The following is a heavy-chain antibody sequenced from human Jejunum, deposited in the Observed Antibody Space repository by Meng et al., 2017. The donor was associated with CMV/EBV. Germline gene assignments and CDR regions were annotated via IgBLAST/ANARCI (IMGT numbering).Heavy chain of an antibody. Sequence: CAVSGFTVKSINLSWVRQVPGKGLMWVSRINSDGSSTDYADSVKGRFTISRDNAKNTLYLQMNSLRAEDTAVYYCARDVWGLGDYWGQGTRVTVSS. D-gene: IGHD2-8*01. CDR1: GFTVKSIN. CDR3: ARDVWGLGDY. J-gene: IGHJ4*02. CDR2: INSDGSST. V-gene: IGHV3-74*01.